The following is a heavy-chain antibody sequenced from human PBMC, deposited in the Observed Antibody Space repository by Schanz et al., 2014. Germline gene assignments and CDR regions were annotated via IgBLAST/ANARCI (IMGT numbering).Heavy chain of an antibody. CDR2: MNPNSGNP. CDR1: GYTFISYD. J-gene: IGHJ4*02. CDR3: ARGRTFDY. Sequence: VQSVHSGTEVQKLGASVKVSCKASGYTFISYDINWVRQAPGQGLEWLGWMNPNSGNPGFAQKFRGRVTMTRNTSMSTAYRELHILTSEDTAVYYCARGRTFDYWGQGTLVTVSS. V-gene: IGHV1-8*01.